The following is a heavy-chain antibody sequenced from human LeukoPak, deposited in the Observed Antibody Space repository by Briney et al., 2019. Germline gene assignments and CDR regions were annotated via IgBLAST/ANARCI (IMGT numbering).Heavy chain of an antibody. Sequence: GASVKVSCKASGYTFTGYYMHWVRQAPGQGLEWMGIINPSGGSTSYAQKFQGRVTMTRDMSTSTVYMELSSLRSEDTAVYYCARVGARFLEWLWIDPWGQGTLVTVSS. V-gene: IGHV1-46*01. CDR3: ARVGARFLEWLWIDP. J-gene: IGHJ5*02. CDR1: GYTFTGYY. CDR2: INPSGGST. D-gene: IGHD3-3*01.